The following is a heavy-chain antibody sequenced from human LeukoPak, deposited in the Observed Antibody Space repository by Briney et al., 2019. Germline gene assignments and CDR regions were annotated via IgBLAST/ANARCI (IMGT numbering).Heavy chain of an antibody. CDR2: IYHSAIT. J-gene: IGHJ4*02. V-gene: IGHV4-4*02. D-gene: IGHD1-1*01. Sequence: PSGTLSLTCAVSGGSISSINWWRWVREPPGKGLEWIGEIYHSAITNYNPSLKSRVTISLDKSKNQFSLKVSSVTASDTALYYCARDPVERPGTYWGQGTLVTVSS. CDR1: GGSISSINW. CDR3: ARDPVERPGTY.